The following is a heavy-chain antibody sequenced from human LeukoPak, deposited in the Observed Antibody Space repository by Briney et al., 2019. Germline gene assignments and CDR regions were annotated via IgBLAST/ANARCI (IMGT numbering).Heavy chain of an antibody. CDR2: IYYSGST. J-gene: IGHJ4*02. CDR1: GGSISSGGYY. CDR3: ARVSAPALFDY. V-gene: IGHV4-31*03. Sequence: SETLSLTCTVSGGSISSGGYYWSWIRQHPGKGLEWIGYIYYSGSTYYNPSLKSRVTISVDTSKNQFSLKLSSVAAAGTAVYYCARVSAPALFDYWGQGTLVTVSS.